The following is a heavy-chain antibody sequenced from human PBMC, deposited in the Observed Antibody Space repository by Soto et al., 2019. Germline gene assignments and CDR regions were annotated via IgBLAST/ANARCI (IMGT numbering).Heavy chain of an antibody. J-gene: IGHJ1*01. D-gene: IGHD3-22*01. CDR2: IYSGGST. CDR1: GFTVSSNY. V-gene: IGHV3-53*04. Sequence: EVQLVESGGGLVQPGGSLRHSCAASGFTVSSNYMSWVRQAPGKGLEWVSVIYSGGSTYYADSVKGRFTISRHNSKNTLYLQMNSLRAEDTAVYYCARGDGYYPPGYFQHWGQGTLVTVSS. CDR3: ARGDGYYPPGYFQH.